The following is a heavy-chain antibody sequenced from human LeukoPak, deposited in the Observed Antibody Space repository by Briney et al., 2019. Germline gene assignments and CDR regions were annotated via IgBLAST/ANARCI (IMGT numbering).Heavy chain of an antibody. D-gene: IGHD5-18*01. Sequence: GGSLRLSCEASGFLFDDYAMHWVRQAPGKGLEWVSVISWDGVVSYYADSVEGRFTISRDNSKSSLYLQMNSLRAEDTALYYCAKVRGLGYGGNDAFDVWGQGTMVTVSS. CDR1: GFLFDDYA. J-gene: IGHJ3*01. V-gene: IGHV3-43D*03. CDR3: AKVRGLGYGGNDAFDV. CDR2: ISWDGVVS.